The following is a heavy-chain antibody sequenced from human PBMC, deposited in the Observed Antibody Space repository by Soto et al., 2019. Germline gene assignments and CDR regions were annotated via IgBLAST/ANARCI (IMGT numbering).Heavy chain of an antibody. Sequence: TQTLTPTSTFPGSSLPTSAMCVSWVRQPPGEALGCVALIDWDDDKYYSTSLKTRLTISKDTSKNQVVLKMTNMDHVETATYYCARIRAYSTNFPCCAHYYYGMDVCGQRSTVPVS. D-gene: IGHD2-8*01. J-gene: IGHJ6*02. CDR2: IDWDDDK. V-gene: IGHV2-70*20. CDR3: ARIRAYSTNFPCCAHYYYGMDV. CDR1: GSSLPTSAMC.